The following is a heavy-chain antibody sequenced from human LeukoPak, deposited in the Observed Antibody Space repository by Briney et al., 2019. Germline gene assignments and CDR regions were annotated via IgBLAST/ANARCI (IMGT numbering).Heavy chain of an antibody. J-gene: IGHJ4*02. CDR1: GFTFSSYG. Sequence: PSGGSLRLSCAASGFTFSSYGMHWVRQAPGKGLEWVAVVSYDGSNKDYADSVKGRFTISRDNSKNTLFLQVNSLTVEDTAVYYCARDTLPLGRGYYYNFDYWGQGTLVTVSS. D-gene: IGHD3-22*01. CDR3: ARDTLPLGRGYYYNFDY. CDR2: VSYDGSNK. V-gene: IGHV3-33*05.